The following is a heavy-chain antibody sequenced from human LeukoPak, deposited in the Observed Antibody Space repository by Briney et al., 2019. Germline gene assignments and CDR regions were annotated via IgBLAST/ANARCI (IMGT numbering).Heavy chain of an antibody. CDR3: ASDSGIAAAGNP. Sequence: PGGSLRLSCAASGFTLSSYAMSWVRQAPGKGLEWVSSISSSSSYIYYADSVKGRFTISRDNAKNSLYLQMNSLRAEDTAVYYCASDSGIAAAGNPWGQGTLVTVSS. CDR2: ISSSSSYI. J-gene: IGHJ5*02. D-gene: IGHD6-13*01. V-gene: IGHV3-21*01. CDR1: GFTLSSYA.